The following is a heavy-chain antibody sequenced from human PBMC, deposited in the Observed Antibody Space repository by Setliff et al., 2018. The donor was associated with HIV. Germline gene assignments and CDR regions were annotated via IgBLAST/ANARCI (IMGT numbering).Heavy chain of an antibody. CDR2: IDPSDSYI. V-gene: IGHV5-10-1*01. CDR1: GKSLSNYW. J-gene: IGHJ3*02. Sequence: GESLKISCKGSGKSLSNYWINWVRQMPGKGLEWMGRIDPSDSYINYGPSFQGHVTISADKSTNTAFLQWSSLKASDSAMYYCSMGIAVAGHDFANTPGDIWGQGTMVTVSS. D-gene: IGHD6-19*01. CDR3: SMGIAVAGHDFANTPGDI.